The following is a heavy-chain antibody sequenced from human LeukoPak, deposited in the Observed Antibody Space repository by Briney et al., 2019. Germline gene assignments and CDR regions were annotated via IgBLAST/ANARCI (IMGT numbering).Heavy chain of an antibody. Sequence: GGTLRLSCAASGLIFSSSWMSWVRQAPGKGLERVANIQQDGTEKYYVDSVKGRFTISIDKAQTSLYLQMNSMRAEDTGVYYCARGGNYDFWSGYFYFFDYWGQGTLVTVSS. CDR1: GLIFSSSW. CDR3: ARGGNYDFWSGYFYFFDY. CDR2: IQQDGTEK. J-gene: IGHJ4*02. D-gene: IGHD3-3*01. V-gene: IGHV3-7*01.